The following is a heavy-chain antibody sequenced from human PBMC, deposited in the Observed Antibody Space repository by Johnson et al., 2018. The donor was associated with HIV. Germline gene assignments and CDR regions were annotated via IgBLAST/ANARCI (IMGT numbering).Heavy chain of an antibody. D-gene: IGHD6-19*01. Sequence: VQLVESGGGLAQPGGSLRLSCVASGFTFSSYWMSWVRQAPGKGLEWVTNIKQDGSEKYYVDSVKGRFTISRDNAKNSLYLQMNSLRAEDTAVYYCASDGYRSGWYGDDAFEIWGQGTMVTCSS. CDR2: IKQDGSEK. J-gene: IGHJ3*02. V-gene: IGHV3-7*04. CDR1: GFTFSSYW. CDR3: ASDGYRSGWYGDDAFEI.